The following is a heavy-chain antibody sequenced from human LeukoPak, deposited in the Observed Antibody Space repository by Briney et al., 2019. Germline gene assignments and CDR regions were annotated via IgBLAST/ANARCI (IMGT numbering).Heavy chain of an antibody. J-gene: IGHJ6*02. CDR3: ARDRAVATTNYYYGMDV. Sequence: SETLSLTCAVSGDSISSSYWWSWVRQPPGKGLEWIGEIYHTGSTNYNPSLKSRVTISVDTSKNQFSLKLSSVTAADTAVYYCARDRAVATTNYYYGMDVWGQGTTVTVSS. V-gene: IGHV4-4*02. CDR2: IYHTGST. CDR1: GDSISSSYW. D-gene: IGHD5-12*01.